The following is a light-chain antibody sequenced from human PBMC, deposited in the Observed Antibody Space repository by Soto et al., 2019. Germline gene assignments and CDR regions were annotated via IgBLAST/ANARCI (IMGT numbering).Light chain of an antibody. Sequence: EIVMTQSPATLSVSPGERATLSCRASQSLDNNLAWYQQKPGQAPRLLIYAASARATGIPARFSGSGSGTEFSLTLSGLQSEDFAVYYCQPYNNWPPITFGQGTRLEVK. CDR1: QSLDNN. V-gene: IGKV3-15*01. CDR3: QPYNNWPPIT. CDR2: AAS. J-gene: IGKJ5*01.